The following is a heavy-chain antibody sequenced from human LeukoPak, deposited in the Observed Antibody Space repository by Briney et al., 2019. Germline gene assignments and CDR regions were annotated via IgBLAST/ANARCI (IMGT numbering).Heavy chain of an antibody. J-gene: IGHJ6*03. CDR1: GFTFTSYN. D-gene: IGHD1-26*01. Sequence: GGSLRLSCAASGFTFTSYNMNWVRQAPGKGLEWVSSITSSSSYIYYADSVKGRFTISRDNSKNTLYLQMNSVRAEDTAVYFCAKVGVGATQYYYYYYYMDVWGKGTTVTISS. CDR2: ITSSSSYI. V-gene: IGHV3-21*01. CDR3: AKVGVGATQYYYYYYYMDV.